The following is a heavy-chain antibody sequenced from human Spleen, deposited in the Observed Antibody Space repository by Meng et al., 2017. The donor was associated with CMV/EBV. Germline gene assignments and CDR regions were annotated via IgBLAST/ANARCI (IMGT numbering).Heavy chain of an antibody. V-gene: IGHV1-69*04. CDR3: ARDHNWGPDH. D-gene: IGHD1-1*01. J-gene: IGHJ4*02. CDR1: GGTFSSYT. CDR2: IIPILGIA. Sequence: SVKVSCKASGGTFSSYTISWVRQAPGQGLEWMGRIIPILGIANYAQTFQGRVTMTTDSSITTAYMELIGLTSDDTAVYYCARDHNWGPDHWGQGTLVTVSS.